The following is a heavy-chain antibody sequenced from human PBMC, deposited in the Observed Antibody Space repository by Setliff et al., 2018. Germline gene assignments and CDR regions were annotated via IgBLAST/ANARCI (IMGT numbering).Heavy chain of an antibody. Sequence: SVKVSCKASGGTFSSYAISWVRQAPGQGLGWMGGIIPIFGTANYAQKFQGRVTMTRDTSISTAYMELSRLRSDDTAVYYCARTGHCGGDCYGFDYWGQGTLVTVSS. V-gene: IGHV1-69*05. CDR3: ARTGHCGGDCYGFDY. CDR2: IIPIFGTA. CDR1: GGTFSSYA. J-gene: IGHJ4*02. D-gene: IGHD2-21*02.